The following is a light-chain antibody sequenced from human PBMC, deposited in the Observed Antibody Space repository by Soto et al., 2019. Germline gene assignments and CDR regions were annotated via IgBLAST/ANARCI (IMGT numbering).Light chain of an antibody. CDR1: SSDVGAYKF. CDR2: DVT. CDR3: SSFTSSSTDV. J-gene: IGLJ1*01. V-gene: IGLV2-14*03. Sequence: QSVLTQPASVSGSPGQSITISCTGTSSDVGAYKFVSWYQHHPGKAPKLIIYDVTTRPSGVSNRFSGSKSGDTASLTISGLQSEDEADYYCSSFTSSSTDVFGTGTKVTVL.